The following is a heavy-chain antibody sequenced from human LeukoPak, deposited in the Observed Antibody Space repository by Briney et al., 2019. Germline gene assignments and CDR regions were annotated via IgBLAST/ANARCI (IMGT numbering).Heavy chain of an antibody. CDR3: TGVFDY. D-gene: IGHD2-8*01. CDR2: ITPDGGAT. CDR1: GLTFSSYW. Sequence: PGGSPRLSCAGSGLTFSSYWVHWVRQAPGKGLVWVSGITPDGGATFYADSVRGRFTISRDNAKRTVFLQMNSLRAEDTGLYFCTGVFDYWGQGTLVTVSS. V-gene: IGHV3-74*01. J-gene: IGHJ4*02.